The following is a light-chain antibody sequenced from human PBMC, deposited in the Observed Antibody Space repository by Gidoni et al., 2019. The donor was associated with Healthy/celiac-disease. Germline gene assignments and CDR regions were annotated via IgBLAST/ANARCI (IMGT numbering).Light chain of an antibody. CDR2: DAS. CDR1: QGVSSY. V-gene: IGKV3-11*01. CDR3: QQRSNWPTT. J-gene: IGKJ4*01. Sequence: VLTQTPATLSLSPGERATLSCRASQGVSSYLAWYQQKPGQAPKLLIYDASSRATGIPSRFSGSGSGTDFTLTISSLEPEDFAAYYCQQRSNWPTTFGGGTKVEIK.